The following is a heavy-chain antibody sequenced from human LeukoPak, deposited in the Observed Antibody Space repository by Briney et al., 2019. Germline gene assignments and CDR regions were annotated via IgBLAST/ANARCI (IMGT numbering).Heavy chain of an antibody. D-gene: IGHD1-26*01. Sequence: GGSLRLSCAASGFTFSNYDMHWVRQATGKGLEWVSAIGTAGDTYYPGSVRGRFTMSRENAKSSLYLQMNSLTAGDTAVFYCARGASTHFDNWGQGILVTVSS. V-gene: IGHV3-13*04. CDR3: ARGASTHFDN. CDR2: IGTAGDT. J-gene: IGHJ4*02. CDR1: GFTFSNYD.